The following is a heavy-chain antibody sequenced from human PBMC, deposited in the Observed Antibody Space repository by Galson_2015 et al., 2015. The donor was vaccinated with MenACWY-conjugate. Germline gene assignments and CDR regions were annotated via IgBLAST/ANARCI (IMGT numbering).Heavy chain of an antibody. CDR3: AKDIQEAGTSQAFDY. V-gene: IGHV3-43*01. CDR1: GFTFDDYT. J-gene: IGHJ4*02. CDR2: ISWDGGST. D-gene: IGHD6-19*01. Sequence: SLRLSCAASGFTFDDYTMHWVRQAPGKGLEWVSLISWDGGSTYYADSVKGRFTISRDNSKNSLYLQMNSLRTEDTALYYCAKDIQEAGTSQAFDYWGQGTLVTVSS.